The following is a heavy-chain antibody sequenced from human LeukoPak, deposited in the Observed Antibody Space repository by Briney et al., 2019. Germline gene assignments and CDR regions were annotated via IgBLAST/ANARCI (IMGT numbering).Heavy chain of an antibody. CDR3: ARNGSYGKIDY. Sequence: QPGGSLRLSCAATGFKFSRYWMHRVRKATGKGLVWVSRINSDGSSTNYADSVKGRFTISRDDAKNTLFLQMNSLRADDTAVYYCARNGSYGKIDYWGQGTLVTVSS. J-gene: IGHJ4*02. V-gene: IGHV3-74*01. D-gene: IGHD5-18*01. CDR1: GFKFSRYW. CDR2: INSDGSST.